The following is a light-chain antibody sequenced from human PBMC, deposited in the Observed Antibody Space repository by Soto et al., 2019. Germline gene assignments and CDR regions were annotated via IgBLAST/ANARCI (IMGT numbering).Light chain of an antibody. CDR2: KVC. V-gene: IGLV2-23*02. CDR1: SSDFGIYHL. CDR3: CSYAGSNWGYV. Sequence: QSVLTQSASLSGSPGQSITISCTGTSSDFGIYHLFSLYKHLSGKAPILIIYKVCQCPSGFFVRFSPSNSGNTASLTIFGLQAEDEADYYCCSYAGSNWGYVFGTGTKVTVL. J-gene: IGLJ1*01.